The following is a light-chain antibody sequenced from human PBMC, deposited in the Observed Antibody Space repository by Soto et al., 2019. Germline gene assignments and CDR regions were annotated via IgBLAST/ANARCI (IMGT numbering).Light chain of an antibody. CDR1: QSVSSY. V-gene: IGKV3-11*01. CDR2: DAS. Sequence: EIVLTQSPATLSLSPGERATLSCRASQSVSSYLAWYQQKPGQAPRLLIYDASNRATGIPDRFSGSGSGTDFTLTISSPEPEDFQVYYCQQRSNWPRTFGQGTKVDIK. J-gene: IGKJ1*01. CDR3: QQRSNWPRT.